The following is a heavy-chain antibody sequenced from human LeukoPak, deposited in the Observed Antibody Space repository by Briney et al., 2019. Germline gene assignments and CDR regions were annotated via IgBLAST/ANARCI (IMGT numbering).Heavy chain of an antibody. V-gene: IGHV4-39*01. CDR1: GGSISSNDYY. J-gene: IGHJ4*02. CDR2: IYYSGST. Sequence: PSETLSLTCTVSGGSISSNDYYWDWIRQPPGMGLEYIGSIYYSGSTYYNPSLKSRVTISVDTSKNQFSLKLSSVTAADTAVYYCARLRSYSGSYFFDYWGQGTLVTVSS. CDR3: ARLRSYSGSYFFDY. D-gene: IGHD1-26*01.